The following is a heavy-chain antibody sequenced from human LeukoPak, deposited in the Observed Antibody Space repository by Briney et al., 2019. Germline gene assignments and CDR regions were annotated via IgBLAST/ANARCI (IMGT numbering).Heavy chain of an antibody. CDR2: TYYSGST. CDR3: ARGFDAFDI. CDR1: GGSISSYY. V-gene: IGHV4-59*08. J-gene: IGHJ3*02. Sequence: PSETLSLTCTVSGGSISSYYWSWIRQPPGKGLEWIGYTYYSGSTNYNPSLKSRVIISVDTSKNQFSLKLSSVTAADTAVYYCARGFDAFDIWGQGTMVTVSS.